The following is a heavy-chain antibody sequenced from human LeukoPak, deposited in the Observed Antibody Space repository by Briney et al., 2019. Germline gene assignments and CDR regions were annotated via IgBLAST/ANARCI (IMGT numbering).Heavy chain of an antibody. J-gene: IGHJ4*02. CDR2: ISYDGSNK. D-gene: IGHD5-24*01. V-gene: IGHV3-30-3*01. CDR1: GFTFSSYA. Sequence: GSLRLSCAASGFTFSSYAMHWVRQAPGKGLEWVAVISYDGSNKYYADSVKGRFTISRDNSKNTLYLQMNSLRAEDTAVYYCAREVEMATSGFDYWGQGTLVTVSS. CDR3: AREVEMATSGFDY.